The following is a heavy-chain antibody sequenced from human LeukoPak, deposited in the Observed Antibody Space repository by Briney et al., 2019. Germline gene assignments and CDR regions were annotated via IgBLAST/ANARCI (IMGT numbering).Heavy chain of an antibody. D-gene: IGHD3-9*01. CDR1: GFTFDDYA. V-gene: IGHV3-9*01. CDR3: ARDILTGSQSRFQH. Sequence: GGSLRLSCAASGFTFDDYAMHWVRQAPGKGLEWVSGISWDSGSIGYADSVKGRFTISRDNAKNSLYLQMNSLRAEDTAVYYCARDILTGSQSRFQHWGQGTLVTVSS. J-gene: IGHJ1*01. CDR2: ISWDSGSI.